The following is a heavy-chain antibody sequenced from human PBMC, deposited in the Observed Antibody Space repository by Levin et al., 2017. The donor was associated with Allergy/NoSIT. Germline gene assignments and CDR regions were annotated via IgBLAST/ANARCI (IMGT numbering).Heavy chain of an antibody. CDR2: INPNSGGT. D-gene: IGHD5-12*01. V-gene: IGHV1-2*06. CDR3: ARVLFGGYDYVSDI. CDR1: GYTFTGYY. Sequence: ASVKVSCKASGYTFTGYYMHWVRQAPGQGLEWMGRINPNSGGTNYAQKFQGRVTMTRDTSISTAYMELSRLRSDDTAVYYCARVLFGGYDYVSDIWGQGTMVTVSS. J-gene: IGHJ3*02.